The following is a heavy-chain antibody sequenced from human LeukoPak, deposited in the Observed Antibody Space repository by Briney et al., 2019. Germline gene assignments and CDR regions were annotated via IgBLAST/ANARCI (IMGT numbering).Heavy chain of an antibody. D-gene: IGHD3/OR15-3a*01. CDR2: MNPNSGNT. V-gene: IGHV1-8*01. CDR3: ARALSWTTESYYYMDA. J-gene: IGHJ6*03. CDR1: GYTFTSYD. Sequence: ASVKVSCKASGYTFTSYDVSWVRQATGQGLEWLGWMNPNSGNTGYAQNFQGRVTMTMNTSITTAYMELSSLRSEDTAVYYCARALSWTTESYYYMDAWGKGTTVTVSS.